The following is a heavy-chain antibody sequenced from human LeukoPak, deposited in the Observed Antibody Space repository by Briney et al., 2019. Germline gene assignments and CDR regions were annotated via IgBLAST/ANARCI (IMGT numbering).Heavy chain of an antibody. Sequence: GGSLRLSCAASGLIFRDYYMSWIRQAPGKGLEWVSYISHSSSTIHYADSVRGRFTISRDNAKNSLYLQMNSLRVEDTAVYFCARDYVWGSSSDYWGQGTLVSVSS. D-gene: IGHD3-16*01. CDR1: GLIFRDYY. J-gene: IGHJ4*02. CDR3: ARDYVWGSSSDY. CDR2: ISHSSSTI. V-gene: IGHV3-11*04.